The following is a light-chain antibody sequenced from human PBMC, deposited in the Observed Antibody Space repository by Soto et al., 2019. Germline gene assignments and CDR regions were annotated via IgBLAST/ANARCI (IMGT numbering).Light chain of an antibody. CDR2: SAS. CDR1: QGTRND. Sequence: AIQMTQSPSSLSASVGDRVTITCRASQGTRNDLAWYQQIPGKAPKLLIYSASSLQSGVPSRFSGSGSGTDFTLTISSLQPEDFASYYCLHDYTYPRTFGQGTKVEIK. J-gene: IGKJ1*01. CDR3: LHDYTYPRT. V-gene: IGKV1-6*01.